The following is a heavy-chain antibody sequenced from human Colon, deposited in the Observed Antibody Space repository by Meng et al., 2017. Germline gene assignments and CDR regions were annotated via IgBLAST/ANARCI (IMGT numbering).Heavy chain of an antibody. CDR1: GFTFSSYA. J-gene: IGHJ4*02. V-gene: IGHV3-23*01. CDR2: ISGSGGST. CDR3: AKDPEPPIRHPSIFDY. D-gene: IGHD2/OR15-2a*01. Sequence: GGSLRLSCAASGFTFSSYAMSWVRQAPGKGLEWVSAISGSGGSTYYADSVKGRFTISRDNSKNTLYLQMNSLRAEDTAVYYCAKDPEPPIRHPSIFDYWGQGTLVTVSS.